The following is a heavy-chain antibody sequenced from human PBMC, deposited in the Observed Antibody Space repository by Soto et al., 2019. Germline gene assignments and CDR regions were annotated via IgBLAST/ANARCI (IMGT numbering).Heavy chain of an antibody. J-gene: IGHJ5*02. D-gene: IGHD6-13*01. Sequence: SETLSLTCAVYGGSFSGYYWSWIRQPPGKGLEWIGEINHSGSTNYNPSLKSRVTISVDTSKNQFSLKLSSVTAADTAVYYCARGIAAAGTCFDPWGQGTLVTVSS. CDR3: ARGIAAAGTCFDP. CDR1: GGSFSGYY. CDR2: INHSGST. V-gene: IGHV4-34*01.